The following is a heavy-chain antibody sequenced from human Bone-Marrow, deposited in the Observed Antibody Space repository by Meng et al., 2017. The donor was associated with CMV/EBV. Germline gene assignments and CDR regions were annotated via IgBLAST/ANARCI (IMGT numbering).Heavy chain of an antibody. J-gene: IGHJ6*02. Sequence: LSLTCAVDGGSFSGNYWTWIRQPPGKGLEWLAVISYDGRNKYYGDSVTGRITISRDNSKNTVYLQMNSLRTEDTAVYYCARDLWSHLTSGSYFYNGMDVWGQGTTVTVSS. V-gene: IGHV3-30*03. CDR1: GGSFSGNY. CDR2: ISYDGRNK. CDR3: ARDLWSHLTSGSYFYNGMDV. D-gene: IGHD1-26*01.